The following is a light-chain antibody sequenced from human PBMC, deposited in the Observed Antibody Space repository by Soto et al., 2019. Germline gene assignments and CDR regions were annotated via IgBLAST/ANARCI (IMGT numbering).Light chain of an antibody. V-gene: IGKV3-20*01. J-gene: IGKJ1*01. CDR1: HSVSSSF. CDR3: QQYHSSPVT. Sequence: EIVLTQSPGTLSFSPGERATLSSRANHSVSSSFLTWYQQKPGQAPRLLIYGSFSRAPGSPDRFSGSGSGTDFTLTISRLEPEDFAVYYCQQYHSSPVTFGQGTKVDIK. CDR2: GSF.